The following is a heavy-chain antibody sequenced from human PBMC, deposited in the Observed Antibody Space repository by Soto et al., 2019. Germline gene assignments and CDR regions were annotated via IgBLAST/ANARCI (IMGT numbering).Heavy chain of an antibody. CDR3: AAGYTTGPDAFDI. CDR2: IFPGDSDT. J-gene: IGHJ3*02. D-gene: IGHD6-13*01. V-gene: IGHV5-51*01. Sequence: GESLKISCKGSGYNFANYWIGWVRQMPGKGLEWMGMIFPGDSDTKNSPSLQGQITMSVDKSDSSAYLQWRSLKASDTAMYYCAAGYTTGPDAFDIWGQGTMVTVS. CDR1: GYNFANYW.